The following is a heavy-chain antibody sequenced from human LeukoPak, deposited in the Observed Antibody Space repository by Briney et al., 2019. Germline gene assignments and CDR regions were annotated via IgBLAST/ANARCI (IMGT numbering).Heavy chain of an antibody. CDR1: GGTFSSYA. CDR2: ISPIFGTA. V-gene: IGHV1-69*13. CDR3: ATQNFGAYESSGYYYVTAPYDY. Sequence: ASVKVSCKASGGTFSSYAISWVRQAPGQGLEWMGGISPIFGTANYAQKFQGRVTITADESTSTAYMELSSLRSEDTAVYYCATQNFGAYESSGYYYVTAPYDYWGQETLVTVSS. D-gene: IGHD3-22*01. J-gene: IGHJ4*02.